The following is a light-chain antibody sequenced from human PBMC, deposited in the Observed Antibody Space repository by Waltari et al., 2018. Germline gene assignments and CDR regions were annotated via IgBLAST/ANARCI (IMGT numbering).Light chain of an antibody. CDR1: QGISNS. J-gene: IGKJ2*01. CDR2: ATS. V-gene: IGKV1-NL1*01. CDR3: HQYYTTPYT. Sequence: DIQMTQSPSSLSASVGDRVTITCRASQGISNSLAWYQQKPGKAPKLLLYATSRLESWVPSRFSGSGSGTDYTLTINSLQPEDLATYYCHQYYTTPYTFGQGTKLEIK.